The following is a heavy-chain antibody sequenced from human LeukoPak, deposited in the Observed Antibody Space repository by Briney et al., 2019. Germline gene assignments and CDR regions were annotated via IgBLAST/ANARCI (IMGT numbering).Heavy chain of an antibody. CDR3: ARGQTDLLRNYFDS. V-gene: IGHV3-66*01. CDR1: GFIVSHKY. Sequence: GGSLRLSCAASGFIVSHKYMAWVRQARGRGLEWLSIIYTAGNTVSAESVKGRFIISRDDSRNTVHLQMNSLRDDDTAVYYCARGQTDLLRNYFDSWGPGTLVAVSS. J-gene: IGHJ4*02. CDR2: IYTAGNT.